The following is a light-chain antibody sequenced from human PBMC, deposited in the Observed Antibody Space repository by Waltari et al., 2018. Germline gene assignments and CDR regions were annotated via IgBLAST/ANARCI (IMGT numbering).Light chain of an antibody. CDR2: GAS. Sequence: EIVLTQSPGTLSLSPGERATLSCRASQSFTSNSLGWYQQKPGQAPRLLIYGASSRATGIGDRFSGSGSGTDFILTISRLESEDFAVYYCQQYGTSPYTFGQGTKLEIK. V-gene: IGKV3-20*01. CDR1: QSFTSNS. CDR3: QQYGTSPYT. J-gene: IGKJ2*01.